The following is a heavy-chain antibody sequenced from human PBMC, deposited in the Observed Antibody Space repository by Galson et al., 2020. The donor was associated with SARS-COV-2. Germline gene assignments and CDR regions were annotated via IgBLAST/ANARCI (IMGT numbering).Heavy chain of an antibody. J-gene: IGHJ6*02. CDR1: GFTFSSYS. V-gene: IGHV3-21*01. CDR3: ARVPGGSYGYYYGMDV. Sequence: GESLKISCAASGFTFSSYSMNWVRQAPGKGLEWVSSISSSSSYIYYADSVKGRFTISRDNAKNSLYLQMNSLRAEDTAVYYCARVPGGSYGYYYGMDVWGQGTTVTVSS. CDR2: ISSSSSYI. D-gene: IGHD1-26*01.